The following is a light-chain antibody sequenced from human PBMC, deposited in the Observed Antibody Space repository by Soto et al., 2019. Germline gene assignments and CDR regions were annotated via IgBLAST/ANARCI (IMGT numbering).Light chain of an antibody. V-gene: IGLV2-14*01. CDR3: ISYTGSSTYVV. Sequence: QSVLTQPASVSGSPGQSITISCTGTSSDVGGYNYVSWYQQHPGKAPKLMIYDVSNRPSGVSNRFSGSKSGNTASLTISGLQDEDDADYYCISYTGSSTYVVFGGGTKLTVL. CDR1: SSDVGGYNY. CDR2: DVS. J-gene: IGLJ2*01.